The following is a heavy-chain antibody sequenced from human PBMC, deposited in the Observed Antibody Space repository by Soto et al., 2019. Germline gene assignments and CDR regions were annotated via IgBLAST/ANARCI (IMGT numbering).Heavy chain of an antibody. V-gene: IGHV3-30*03. Sequence: GGSLRLSCAASGFTFSSYAMHWARKAPGKGLEWVTVISIRGGDEYYAESVRGRFTISRDDSKNTLYLQMDSLRVEDTAVYYCARGTIVARQHLDYWGQGTLVTVSS. CDR3: ARGTIVARQHLDY. D-gene: IGHD6-6*01. J-gene: IGHJ4*02. CDR2: ISIRGGDE. CDR1: GFTFSSYA.